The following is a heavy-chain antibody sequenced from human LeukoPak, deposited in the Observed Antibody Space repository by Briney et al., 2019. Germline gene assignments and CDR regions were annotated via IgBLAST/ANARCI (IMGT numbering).Heavy chain of an antibody. D-gene: IGHD5-18*01. CDR3: ARVPGIQLSGAFDI. CDR2: INHSGST. Sequence: TSETLSLTCAVYGGSFSGYCWSWIRQPPGKGLEWIGEINHSGSTNYNPSLKSRVTISVDTSKNQFSLKLSSVTAADTAVYYCARVPGIQLSGAFDIWGQGTMVTVSS. V-gene: IGHV4-34*01. CDR1: GGSFSGYC. J-gene: IGHJ3*02.